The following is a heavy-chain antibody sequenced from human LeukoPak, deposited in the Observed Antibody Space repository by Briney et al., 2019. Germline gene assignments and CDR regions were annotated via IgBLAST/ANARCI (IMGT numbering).Heavy chain of an antibody. J-gene: IGHJ4*02. V-gene: IGHV3-7*01. CDR3: ARGPYSTGFGPFAY. Sequence: GGSLRLSCAASGVTFSSYWMNWVRQAPGKGLEWVANIKEDGSEKYYVDSVKGRFTVSRDNAKNSLYLHMNSLRAEDTAVYYCARGPYSTGFGPFAYWGQGTLVTVSS. CDR2: IKEDGSEK. CDR1: GVTFSSYW. D-gene: IGHD1-26*01.